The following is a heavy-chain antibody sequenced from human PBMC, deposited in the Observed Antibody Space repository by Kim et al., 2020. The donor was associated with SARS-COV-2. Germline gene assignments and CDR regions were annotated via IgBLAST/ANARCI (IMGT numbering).Heavy chain of an antibody. CDR1: GGTFSSYA. D-gene: IGHD5-12*01. V-gene: IGHV1-69*04. J-gene: IGHJ4*02. CDR2: IIPILGIA. Sequence: SVKVSCKASGGTFSSYAISWVRQAPGQGLEWMGRIIPILGIANYAQKFQGRVTITADKSTSTAYMELSSLRSEDTAVYYCATPCPYSGYEKHPCYWGQGTLVTVSS. CDR3: ATPCPYSGYEKHPCY.